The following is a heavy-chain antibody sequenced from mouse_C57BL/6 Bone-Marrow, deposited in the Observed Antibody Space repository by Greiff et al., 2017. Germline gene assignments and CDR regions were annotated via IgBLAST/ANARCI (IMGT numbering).Heavy chain of an antibody. Sequence: QVQLQQPGAELVMPGASVKLSCKASGYTFTSYWMHWVKQRPGQGLEWIGEIDPSDSYTNYNQKFKGQSTLTVDKSSSTAYMQLSSLTSEDSAVDYDAREQLMLQAWFAYWGQGTLVTVSA. V-gene: IGHV1-69*01. CDR3: AREQLMLQAWFAY. CDR1: GYTFTSYW. D-gene: IGHD3-2*02. J-gene: IGHJ3*01. CDR2: IDPSDSYT.